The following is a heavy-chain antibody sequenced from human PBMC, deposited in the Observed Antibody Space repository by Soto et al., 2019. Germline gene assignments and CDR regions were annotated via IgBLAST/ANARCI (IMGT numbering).Heavy chain of an antibody. V-gene: IGHV6-1*01. CDR1: GDIISSKSAA. Sequence: SQTLSLTCDISGDIISSKSAAWNWIRQSPSRGLEWLGRTYYRSKWYNDYAVSVRGRITINPDTSKNQFSLQLKSVTPDDTAVYYCFRERAAARGNYSDSLGHGTQVTVS. CDR3: FRERAAARGNYSDS. CDR2: TYYRSKWYN. J-gene: IGHJ5*01. D-gene: IGHD2-2*01.